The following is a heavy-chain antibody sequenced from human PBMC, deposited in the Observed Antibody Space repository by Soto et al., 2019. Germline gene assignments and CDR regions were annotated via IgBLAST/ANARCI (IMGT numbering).Heavy chain of an antibody. Sequence: GGSLRLSCVPSGFTFANYAMSWVRQAPGKGLEWVSAISGSGGSTYYADSVRGRFTISRDNSKNTLSLQMNSLRAEDTAVYYCGTATGPPPYHWGQGTLVTVSS. CDR1: GFTFANYA. J-gene: IGHJ5*02. CDR2: ISGSGGST. CDR3: GTATGPPPYH. D-gene: IGHD2-15*01. V-gene: IGHV3-23*01.